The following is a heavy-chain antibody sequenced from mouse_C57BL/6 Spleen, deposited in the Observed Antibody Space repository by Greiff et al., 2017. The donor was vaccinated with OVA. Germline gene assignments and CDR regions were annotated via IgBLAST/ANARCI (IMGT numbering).Heavy chain of an antibody. Sequence: QVQLQQSGAELVRPGASVKLSCKASGYTFPDYYITWVTQRPGQGLEWIARIYPGSGNTYYNEKFKCKATLTAEKSSSTAYMQLSSLTSEDSAVYFCARMGTGRALYYFDYWGQGTTLTVSS. V-gene: IGHV1-76*01. D-gene: IGHD4-1*01. J-gene: IGHJ2*01. CDR3: ARMGTGRALYYFDY. CDR1: GYTFPDYY. CDR2: IYPGSGNT.